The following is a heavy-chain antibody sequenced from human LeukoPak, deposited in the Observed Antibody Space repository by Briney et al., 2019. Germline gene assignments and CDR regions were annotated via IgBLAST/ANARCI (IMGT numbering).Heavy chain of an antibody. V-gene: IGHV3-7*03. Sequence: GGSLRLSCVASGFPFSSYWMTWVRQAPGKGLEWVANIKQDGSKKSYVDSVKGRFTISRDNAKNSLYLQMNSLRAEDTAIYYCAKNSPGRAIDYWGQGTLVIVSS. J-gene: IGHJ4*02. CDR3: AKNSPGRAIDY. D-gene: IGHD2-15*01. CDR2: IKQDGSKK. CDR1: GFPFSSYW.